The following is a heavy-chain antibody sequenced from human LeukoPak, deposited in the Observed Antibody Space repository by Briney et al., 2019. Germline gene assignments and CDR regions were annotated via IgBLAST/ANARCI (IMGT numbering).Heavy chain of an antibody. CDR2: IYTSGGT. J-gene: IGHJ2*01. Sequence: PSETLSLTCTVSGGSISSYYWSWIRQPAGKGLEWIGRIYTSGGTNYNPSLKSRVTMSVDTSKNQFSLKLSSVTAADTAVYYCARAGVYDYLWGSYRQNHWYIDLWGRGTLVTVSS. CDR1: GGSISSYY. CDR3: ARAGVYDYLWGSYRQNHWYIDL. V-gene: IGHV4-4*07. D-gene: IGHD3-16*02.